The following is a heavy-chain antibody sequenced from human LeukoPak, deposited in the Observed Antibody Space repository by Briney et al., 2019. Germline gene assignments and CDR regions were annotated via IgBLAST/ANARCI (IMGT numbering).Heavy chain of an antibody. CDR1: GVSISSHY. CDR3: ARLGRDYDILTGYYHPPL. D-gene: IGHD3-9*01. CDR2: IYYSGST. V-gene: IGHV4-59*08. J-gene: IGHJ4*02. Sequence: SETPYLTCTGPGVSISSHYWSLIRQPPGKGFELVGNIYYSGSTNYNPSLKSRVTISVDTSKNQFSLKLSSVTAADTAVYYCARLGRDYDILTGYYHPPLWGQGTLVTVSS.